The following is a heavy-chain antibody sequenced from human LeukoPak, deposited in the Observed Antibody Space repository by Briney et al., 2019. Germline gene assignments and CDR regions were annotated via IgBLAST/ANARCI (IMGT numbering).Heavy chain of an antibody. CDR2: ISGSGGNT. J-gene: IGHJ3*02. Sequence: GGSLRLSCAASGFTVNTYAMSWVRQAPGKGLEWVSGISGSGGNTYYADSVKGRFTISRDNSKNTLYLQMNSLRAEDTAVHYCARDLKSGSYYPINAFDIWGQGTMVTVSS. V-gene: IGHV3-23*01. D-gene: IGHD1-26*01. CDR3: ARDLKSGSYYPINAFDI. CDR1: GFTVNTYA.